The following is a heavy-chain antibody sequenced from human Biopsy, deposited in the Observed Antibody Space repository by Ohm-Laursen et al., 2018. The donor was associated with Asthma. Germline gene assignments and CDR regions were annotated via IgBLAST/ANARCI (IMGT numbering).Heavy chain of an antibody. J-gene: IGHJ6*02. CDR1: GYTFNSSG. CDR2: ISVYNGNT. V-gene: IGHV1-18*01. D-gene: IGHD4-23*01. CDR3: ARAVDFSHYYGIDV. Sequence: SVKVSCKTPGYTFNSSGITWVRQAPGQGLEWMGWISVYNGNTKVAQKFQDRVTMITDTSTSTAYMELRSLRSDDTAVYFCARAVDFSHYYGIDVWGQGTTVTVS.